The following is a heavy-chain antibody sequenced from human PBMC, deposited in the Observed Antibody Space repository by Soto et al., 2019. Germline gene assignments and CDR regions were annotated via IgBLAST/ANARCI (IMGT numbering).Heavy chain of an antibody. CDR2: IYYSGST. Sequence: QVQLQESGPGLVKPSQTLSVTCTVPGGSISSGDYYWSWIRQPPGKGLEWIGYIYYSGSTNYNPSLSSRVSISVDTSKNQFSLNLSSVTAAVTAVYYCARIVESGYTIDFDLWGRGTLVTVSS. J-gene: IGHJ2*01. CDR1: GGSISSGDYY. V-gene: IGHV4-30-4*01. D-gene: IGHD3-16*02. CDR3: ARIVESGYTIDFDL.